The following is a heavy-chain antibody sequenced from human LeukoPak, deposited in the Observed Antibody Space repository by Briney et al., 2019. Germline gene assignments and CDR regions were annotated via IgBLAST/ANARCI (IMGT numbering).Heavy chain of an antibody. CDR3: TRGYTGSFSYFDY. J-gene: IGHJ4*02. V-gene: IGHV3-21*01. D-gene: IGHD1-26*01. Sequence: GGSLRLSCAASGFTFSSYSMNWVRQAPGKGLEWVSSISSSSGYIYSADSVKGRFTVSRDNAKNSLYLQMNSLRVEDTAVYYCTRGYTGSFSYFDYWGQGTLVTVSS. CDR2: ISSSSGYI. CDR1: GFTFSSYS.